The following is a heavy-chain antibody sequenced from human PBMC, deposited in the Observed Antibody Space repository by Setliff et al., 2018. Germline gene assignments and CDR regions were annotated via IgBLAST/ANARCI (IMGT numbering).Heavy chain of an antibody. Sequence: SVKVSCKASGGTFSSYAISWVRQAPGQGLEWMGRIIPIFGTANYAQKFQGRVTITADKSTSTAYMELSSLRSEDTAVYYCARVKVIVGATPRTYYMDVWGKGTTVTVSS. J-gene: IGHJ6*03. CDR2: IIPIFGTA. V-gene: IGHV1-69*06. CDR3: ARVKVIVGATPRTYYMDV. CDR1: GGTFSSYA. D-gene: IGHD1-26*01.